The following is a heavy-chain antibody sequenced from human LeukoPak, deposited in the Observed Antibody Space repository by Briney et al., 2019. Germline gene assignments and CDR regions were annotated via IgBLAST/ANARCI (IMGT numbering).Heavy chain of an antibody. D-gene: IGHD3-16*01. Sequence: SETLSLTCTVSGYSISSGYYWGWIRQPPGKGLEWIGYIHYSGSTNYNPSLKSRVTISADTSNNQFSLKLISVTAADTAVYYCARTPRGEFSDYWGQGTLVTVSS. V-gene: IGHV4-61*01. CDR1: GYSISSGYY. J-gene: IGHJ4*02. CDR3: ARTPRGEFSDY. CDR2: IHYSGST.